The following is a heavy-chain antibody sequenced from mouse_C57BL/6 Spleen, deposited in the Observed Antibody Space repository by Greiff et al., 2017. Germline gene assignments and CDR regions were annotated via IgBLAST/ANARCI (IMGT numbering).Heavy chain of an antibody. D-gene: IGHD1-1*01. V-gene: IGHV1-72*01. CDR3: ARVYGSSYVFGG. Sequence: QVQLKQPGAELVKPGASVKLSCKASGYTFTSYWMHWVKQRPGRGLEWIGRIDPNSGGTKYNEKFKSKATLTVDKPSSTAYMQLSGLTSEDSAVYYCARVYGSSYVFGGWGQGTTLTVAS. J-gene: IGHJ2*01. CDR1: GYTFTSYW. CDR2: IDPNSGGT.